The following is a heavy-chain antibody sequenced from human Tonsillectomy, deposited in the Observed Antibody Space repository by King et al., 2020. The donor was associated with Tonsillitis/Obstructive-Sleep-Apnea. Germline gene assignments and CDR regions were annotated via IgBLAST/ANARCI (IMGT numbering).Heavy chain of an antibody. CDR2: LYSGGST. D-gene: IGHD6-13*01. J-gene: IGHJ4*02. CDR1: GFTVSSNY. V-gene: IGHV3-53*01. CDR3: ARAGYSSSWSLFDY. Sequence: VQLVESGGGLIQPGGSLRLSCAASGFTVSSNYMRWVRQAPGKGLKWVSGLYSGGSTYYADSVKGRSTTSRKNSKNTLYLQLTSLRAEDTAVYYCARAGYSSSWSLFDYWGQGTLVTVSS.